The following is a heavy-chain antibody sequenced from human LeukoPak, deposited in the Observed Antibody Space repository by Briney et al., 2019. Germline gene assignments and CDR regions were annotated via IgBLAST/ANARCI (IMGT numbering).Heavy chain of an antibody. Sequence: SETLSLTCTVSGGSISSYYWSWIRQPPGKGLEWIGYIYYSGSTNYNPSLKSRVTISVDTSKNQFSLKLSSVTAADTAVYYCARVRYSFYKAAAEVDYWGQGTLVTVSS. D-gene: IGHD6-13*01. CDR1: GGSISSYY. V-gene: IGHV4-59*01. CDR2: IYYSGST. CDR3: ARVRYSFYKAAAEVDY. J-gene: IGHJ4*02.